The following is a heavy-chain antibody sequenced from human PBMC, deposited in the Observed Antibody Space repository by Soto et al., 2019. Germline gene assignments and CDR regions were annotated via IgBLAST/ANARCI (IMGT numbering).Heavy chain of an antibody. J-gene: IGHJ4*02. CDR2: IIGSGGTT. CDR1: GFTFSSYA. Sequence: EVQLLESGGNLVQPGGSLRLSCSASGFTFSSYALTWVRQAPGKGLEWISGIIGSGGTTYYADSVKGRFTISRDNSMDTLYLQMNSLSAEDTAVYYCVKHHGGVLSHFHQWGQGTLVTVSS. V-gene: IGHV3-23*01. D-gene: IGHD3-10*01. CDR3: VKHHGGVLSHFHQ.